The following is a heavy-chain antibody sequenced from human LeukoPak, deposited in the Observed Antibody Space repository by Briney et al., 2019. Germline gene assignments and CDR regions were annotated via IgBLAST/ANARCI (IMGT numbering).Heavy chain of an antibody. Sequence: GGSLRLSCEASGFTFSSYAMSWVRQAPGKGLEWVSSISGSGGSAYYADSVKGRFIISRDNSKNTLYVQMTSLRAEDTAVYYCALLSIVVVPAAMGGWGQGTLVTVSS. V-gene: IGHV3-23*01. J-gene: IGHJ4*02. D-gene: IGHD2-2*01. CDR3: ALLSIVVVPAAMGG. CDR1: GFTFSSYA. CDR2: ISGSGGSA.